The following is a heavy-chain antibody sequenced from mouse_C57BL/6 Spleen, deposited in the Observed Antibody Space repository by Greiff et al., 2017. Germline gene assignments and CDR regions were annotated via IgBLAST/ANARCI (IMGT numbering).Heavy chain of an antibody. J-gene: IGHJ4*01. D-gene: IGHD1-2*01. CDR2: IYPRSGNT. CDR3: ARSTITTAYYAMDY. Sequence: VKLMESGAELARPGASVKLSCKASGYTFTSYGISWVKQRTGQGLEWIGEIYPRSGNTYYNEKFKGKATLTADKSSSTAYMELRSLTSEDSAVYFCARSTITTAYYAMDYWGQGTSVTVSS. CDR1: GYTFTSYG. V-gene: IGHV1-81*01.